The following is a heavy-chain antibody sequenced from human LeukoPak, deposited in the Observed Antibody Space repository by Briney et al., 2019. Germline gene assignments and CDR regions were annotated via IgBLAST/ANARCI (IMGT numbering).Heavy chain of an antibody. J-gene: IGHJ4*02. CDR1: GFTFSNYA. Sequence: GGSLRLSCAASGFTFSNYAMSWVRQAPGKGLEWVSTISGSGGATYYADSVKGRFTISRDNAKNSVYLQMNSLRDEDTAVYYCARGLAARLDQWGQGTLVTVSS. CDR2: ISGSGGAT. V-gene: IGHV3-23*01. D-gene: IGHD6-6*01. CDR3: ARGLAARLDQ.